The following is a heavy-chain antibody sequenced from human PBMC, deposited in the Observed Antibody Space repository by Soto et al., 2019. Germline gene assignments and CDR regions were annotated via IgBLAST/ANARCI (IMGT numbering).Heavy chain of an antibody. CDR1: GYTFNTYF. J-gene: IGHJ4*02. CDR3: AIDTGNSFDY. Sequence: HVQLVQYGGELKKPGASVKVSCNTSGYTFNTYFITWVRQAPGQGLEWMGWISPHNGNTNYAEKFQGRVTMTADTITKTAYMDLRNLRIDDTAVDYCAIDTGNSFDYWGQGTPVTVSS. CDR2: ISPHNGNT. V-gene: IGHV1-18*01.